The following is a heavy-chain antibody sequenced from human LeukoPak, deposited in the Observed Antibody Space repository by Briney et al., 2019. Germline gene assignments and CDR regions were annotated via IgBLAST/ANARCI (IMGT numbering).Heavy chain of an antibody. Sequence: GGSLRLSCAASGFTFSSYSMSWVRQAPGKGLEWVSVISGSGGSTYYADSVRGRFTISRDNSKNTLYLQINSLRAEDTAVYYCAIHEVNYYGSGSYYNDYWGQGTLVTVSS. J-gene: IGHJ4*02. CDR2: ISGSGGST. CDR1: GFTFSSYS. D-gene: IGHD3-10*01. CDR3: AIHEVNYYGSGSYYNDY. V-gene: IGHV3-23*01.